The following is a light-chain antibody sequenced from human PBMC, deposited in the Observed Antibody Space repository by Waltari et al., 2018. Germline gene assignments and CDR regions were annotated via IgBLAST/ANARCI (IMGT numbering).Light chain of an antibody. CDR2: RND. J-gene: IGLJ3*02. V-gene: IGLV1-47*01. Sequence: QTVLTQPPSVSGTPGHRVTISCSGSSFNIGGNYVYWFQQLPGTAPKLLIYRNDERPSGVPDRISGSKSGTSASLAISGLRSEDEAHYYCAAWDDSLSASLFGGGTKLTVL. CDR1: SFNIGGNY. CDR3: AAWDDSLSASL.